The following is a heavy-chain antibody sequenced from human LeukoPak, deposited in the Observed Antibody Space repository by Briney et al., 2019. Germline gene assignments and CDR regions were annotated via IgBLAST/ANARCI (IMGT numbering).Heavy chain of an antibody. J-gene: IGHJ5*02. Sequence: SETLSLTCTVSGYSISNGYYWGWIRQPPGKGLEWIGNIYHSRSAYYNPSLKSRVTISVDTSKNQFSLKLSSVTAADTAVYYCARDGEVLSSSWFWFDPWGQGTLVTVSS. CDR1: GYSISNGYY. V-gene: IGHV4-38-2*02. CDR3: ARDGEVLSSSWFWFDP. D-gene: IGHD6-13*01. CDR2: IYHSRSA.